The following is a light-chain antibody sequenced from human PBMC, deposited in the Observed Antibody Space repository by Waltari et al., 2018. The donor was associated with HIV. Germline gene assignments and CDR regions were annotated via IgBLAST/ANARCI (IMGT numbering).Light chain of an antibody. CDR2: KAS. CDR3: QQYNGDFYT. J-gene: IGKJ2*01. V-gene: IGKV1-5*03. CDR1: QNVDSW. Sequence: IQTTQSPSILSASVGDRITVTCRASQNVDSWLAWYQQMPGRAPKLLVYKASTLEHGGPSRFTGSGSGTNFTLTINSLHPDDFATYYCQQYNGDFYTFGLGTRLDLK.